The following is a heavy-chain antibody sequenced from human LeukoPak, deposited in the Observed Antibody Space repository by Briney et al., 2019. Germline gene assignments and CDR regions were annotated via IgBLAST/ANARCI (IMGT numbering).Heavy chain of an antibody. V-gene: IGHV3-7*01. Sequence: PGGSLRLSCAASGFTLSSYWMSWMRQAPGKGLEWVANIKYDGNEEYYVDSVKGRFTISRDNAKNSLYLQLNSLRVEDTAVYYCKSGGAAPGSFDYWGQGTLVTVSS. CDR1: GFTLSSYW. CDR2: IKYDGNEE. D-gene: IGHD1-1*01. J-gene: IGHJ4*02. CDR3: KSGGAAPGSFDY.